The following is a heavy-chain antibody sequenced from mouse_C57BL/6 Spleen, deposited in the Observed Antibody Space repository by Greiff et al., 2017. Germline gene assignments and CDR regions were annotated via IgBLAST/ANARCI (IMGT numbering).Heavy chain of an antibody. V-gene: IGHV1-64*01. D-gene: IGHD3-2*02. Sequence: QVQLQQPGAELVKPGASVKLSCKASGYTFTSYWMHWVKQRPGQGLEWIGMIHPNSGSTNYNEKFKSKATLTVDKSSSTAYMQLSSLTSEDSAVXYCARSGLRYAMDYWGQGTSVTVSS. CDR3: ARSGLRYAMDY. CDR2: IHPNSGST. J-gene: IGHJ4*01. CDR1: GYTFTSYW.